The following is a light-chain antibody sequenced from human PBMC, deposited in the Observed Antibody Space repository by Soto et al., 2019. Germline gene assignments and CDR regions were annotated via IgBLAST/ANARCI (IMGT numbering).Light chain of an antibody. V-gene: IGLV2-14*01. CDR1: SSDVGGYNS. CDR2: DVS. J-gene: IGLJ1*01. CDR3: SSYARGVFYV. Sequence: ALTQTASVSGSPGQSIAISCTGTSSDVGGYNSVSRYQQQPGKAPKLLIYDVSNRPSGVSNRFSGSKSGNTASLTISGLQAEDEADYYCSSYARGVFYVFGTGTKVTVL.